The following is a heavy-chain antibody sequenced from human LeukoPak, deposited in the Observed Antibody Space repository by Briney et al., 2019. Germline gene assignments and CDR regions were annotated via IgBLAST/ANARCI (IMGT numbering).Heavy chain of an antibody. Sequence: ASVKVSCKASGYTFTRYYMHWVRQAPGQGVEWMGIINPSGGSTSYAQKFQGRVTMTRDTSTSTVYMELSSLRSEDTAVYYCASSYCSSTSCHDYYYYGMDVWGQGTTVTVSS. D-gene: IGHD2-2*01. CDR1: GYTFTRYY. J-gene: IGHJ6*02. CDR3: ASSYCSSTSCHDYYYYGMDV. CDR2: INPSGGST. V-gene: IGHV1-46*01.